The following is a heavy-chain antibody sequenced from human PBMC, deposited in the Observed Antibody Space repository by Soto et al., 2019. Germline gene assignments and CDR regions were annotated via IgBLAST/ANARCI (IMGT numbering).Heavy chain of an antibody. CDR1: GFTFSSYG. CDR2: IWYDGSNK. J-gene: IGHJ4*02. V-gene: IGHV3-33*01. Sequence: GGSLRLSCAASGFTFSSYGMHWVRQAPGKGLEWVAVIWYDGSNKYYADSVKGRFTISRDNSKNTLYLQMNSLRAEDTAVYYCARETLSTNCSSTSCYEGYFDYWGQGTLVTVSS. CDR3: ARETLSTNCSSTSCYEGYFDY. D-gene: IGHD2-2*01.